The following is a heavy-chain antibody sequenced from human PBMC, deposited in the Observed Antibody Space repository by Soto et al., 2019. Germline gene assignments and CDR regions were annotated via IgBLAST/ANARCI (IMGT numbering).Heavy chain of an antibody. CDR3: ARLGSSWYDHGMDV. CDR1: GGSISSYY. D-gene: IGHD6-13*01. V-gene: IGHV4-59*08. CDR2: IYYSGST. J-gene: IGHJ6*02. Sequence: QVQLQESGPGLVKPSETLSLTCTVSGGSISSYYWSWMRQPRGKGLEWIGHIYYSGSTNYNPSLKRRVARSVDTSKNQSSLKLSTVTAAASAVYYWARLGSSWYDHGMDVWGQGTTVTVSS.